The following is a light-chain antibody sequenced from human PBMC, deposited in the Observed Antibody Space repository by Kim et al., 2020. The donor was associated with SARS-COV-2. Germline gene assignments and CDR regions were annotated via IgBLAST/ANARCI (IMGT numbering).Light chain of an antibody. Sequence: SVTLEQTASITCGEDKVGDKYACWYQKKPGQSPVLVIYQDSQRPAGLPERFSGSNSGNTATLTISGTPAMDEADYYCQACDSSTVVFGGGTQLTVL. CDR1: KVGDKY. V-gene: IGLV3-1*01. CDR2: QDS. J-gene: IGLJ2*01. CDR3: QACDSSTVV.